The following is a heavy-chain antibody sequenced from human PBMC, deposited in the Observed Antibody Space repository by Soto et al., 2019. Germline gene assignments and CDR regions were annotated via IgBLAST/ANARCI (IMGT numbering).Heavy chain of an antibody. J-gene: IGHJ3*02. V-gene: IGHV3-23*01. CDR2: ISGSGGST. Sequence: GGSLRLSCAASGFTFSSYAMSWVRQAPGKGLEWVSGISGSGGSTGYADSVKGRFTISRDNAKNSLYLQMNSLRAEDTALYYCAKDSCSSTSCYAFDIWGQGTMVTVSS. D-gene: IGHD2-2*01. CDR3: AKDSCSSTSCYAFDI. CDR1: GFTFSSYA.